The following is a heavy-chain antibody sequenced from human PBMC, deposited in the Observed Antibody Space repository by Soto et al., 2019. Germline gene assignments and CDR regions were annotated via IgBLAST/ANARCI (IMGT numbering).Heavy chain of an antibody. CDR1: GGSIRPYY. V-gene: IGHV4-59*12. D-gene: IGHD6-6*01. Sequence: QVQLQESGPGLVKPSETLSLTCTVFGGSIRPYYWSWIRQPPGKELEWIGYIYYTGSTNYSPSLKSRVTMSLDTSKNLLSLKLNSVTAADTAVYYCARGSPLSSSLPLDYWGQGSLVAVSS. J-gene: IGHJ4*02. CDR2: IYYTGST. CDR3: ARGSPLSSSLPLDY.